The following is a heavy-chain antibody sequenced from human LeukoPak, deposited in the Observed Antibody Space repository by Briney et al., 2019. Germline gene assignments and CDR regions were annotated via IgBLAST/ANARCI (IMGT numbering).Heavy chain of an antibody. CDR3: ASVSVWELATHPGGSFDF. D-gene: IGHD1-26*01. V-gene: IGHV4-30-4*01. CDR2: IYHTGTA. CDR1: GGLISRIEYY. Sequence: SQTLSLTCTVSGGLISRIEYYWSWIRQSPVKGLEWLGHIYHTGTALYSPHLNNRLTISADSSRNQFSLTLNSVSAADTAVYYCASVSVWELATHPGGSFDFWGRGILVTVSS. J-gene: IGHJ4*02.